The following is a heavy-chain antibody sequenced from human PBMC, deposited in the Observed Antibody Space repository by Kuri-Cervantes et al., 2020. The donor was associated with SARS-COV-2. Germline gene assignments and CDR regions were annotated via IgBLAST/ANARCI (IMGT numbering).Heavy chain of an antibody. V-gene: IGHV4-61*02. CDR2: IYASGGT. D-gene: IGHD5-24*01. CDR1: GGSISNYGYY. J-gene: IGHJ4*02. Sequence: LRLSCTVSGGSISNYGYYWSWIRQPAGKGLEWIGFIYASGGTSYNASLKSRVTISVDTSKNQFSLKLGSVTAADTAVYYCGKVSWLQLWRRYSDSWGQGTLVTVSS. CDR3: GKVSWLQLWRRYSDS.